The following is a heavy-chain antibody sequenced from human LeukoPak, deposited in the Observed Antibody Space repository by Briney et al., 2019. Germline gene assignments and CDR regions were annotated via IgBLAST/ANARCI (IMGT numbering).Heavy chain of an antibody. CDR3: ARLRRYCSSTSCPKTLDV. D-gene: IGHD2-2*01. V-gene: IGHV4-34*01. CDR1: GGSFSAYY. Sequence: SETLSLTCAVNGGSFSAYYWNWIRQPPGKGLEWIGEINHGGTTNYNPSLKSRLTISVDTSQNQFSLKLSSVTAADTADYYCARLRRYCSSTSCPKTLDVWGKGTTVTVSS. J-gene: IGHJ6*04. CDR2: INHGGTT.